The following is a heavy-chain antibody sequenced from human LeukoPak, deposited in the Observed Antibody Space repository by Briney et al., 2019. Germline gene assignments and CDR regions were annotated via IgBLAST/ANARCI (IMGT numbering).Heavy chain of an antibody. CDR2: INPSGGST. V-gene: IGHV1-46*03. Sequence: ASVKASCKASGYTFTNYYMHWVRQAPGQGLEWMGVINPSGGSTSYAQKFQGRVTMTRDTSTSTVYMELSSLRSEDTAVYHCARVLTGSYWYFDLWGRGTLVTVSS. CDR3: ARVLTGSYWYFDL. J-gene: IGHJ2*01. CDR1: GYTFTNYY. D-gene: IGHD7-27*01.